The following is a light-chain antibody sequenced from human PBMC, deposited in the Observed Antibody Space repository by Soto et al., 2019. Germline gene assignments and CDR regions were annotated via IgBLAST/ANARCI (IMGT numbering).Light chain of an antibody. J-gene: IGKJ2*01. V-gene: IGKV1-5*03. CDR1: QSIGSW. CDR2: KAT. Sequence: DIQMTQSPSTLSASVGDGVTITCRASQSIGSWLAWYQQKPGEAPKLLISKATNLQSGVPSRFSGSGSGTDFSLTISSLQPVDSATYFCQQYNDFQYSFGPGTKLEI. CDR3: QQYNDFQYS.